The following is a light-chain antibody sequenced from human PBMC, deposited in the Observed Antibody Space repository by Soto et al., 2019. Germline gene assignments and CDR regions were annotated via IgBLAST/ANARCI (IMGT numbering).Light chain of an antibody. CDR3: CSYEGRYTEI. CDR2: DVS. CDR1: SSDVGGYNY. V-gene: IGLV2-11*01. J-gene: IGLJ1*01. Sequence: QSALTQPRSVSGSPGQSVTISCTGASSDVGGYNYVSWYQQHPGKAPKLMVYDVSKRPSGVPDRFSGSKSGNTASLTISGLQTEDEADYYCCSYEGRYTEIFG.